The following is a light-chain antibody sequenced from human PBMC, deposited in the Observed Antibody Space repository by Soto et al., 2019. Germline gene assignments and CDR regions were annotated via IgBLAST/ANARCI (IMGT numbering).Light chain of an antibody. V-gene: IGLV2-14*01. CDR1: GLDVGGYNY. J-gene: IGLJ3*02. CDR2: EVN. Sequence: QAVVTQPASVSGSPGQSITLSCTGSGLDVGGYNYISWYQQHPGEAPKLLIFEVNNRPSGVSDRFSASKSDNTASLTISGLQAEDEAFYYCSSYAGSTFGVFGGGTKLTVL. CDR3: SSYAGSTFGV.